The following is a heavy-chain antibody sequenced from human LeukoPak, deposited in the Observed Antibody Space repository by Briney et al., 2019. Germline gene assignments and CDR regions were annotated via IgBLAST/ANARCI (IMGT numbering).Heavy chain of an antibody. J-gene: IGHJ4*02. V-gene: IGHV5-51*01. Sequence: GESLKISCKGSGYSFNSYWIGWVRQMPGKGLEWMGIIYPADSNTRYSPSFQGQVTISADKSISTAYLQWSSLKASDSAIYYCARHHYYGSTTPYYFDYWGQGTLVTVSS. CDR1: GYSFNSYW. CDR3: ARHHYYGSTTPYYFDY. D-gene: IGHD3-10*01. CDR2: IYPADSNT.